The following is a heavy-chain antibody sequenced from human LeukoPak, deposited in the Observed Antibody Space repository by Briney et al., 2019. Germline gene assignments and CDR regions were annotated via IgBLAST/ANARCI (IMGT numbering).Heavy chain of an antibody. V-gene: IGHV3-48*04. CDR2: ISSSSSTI. Sequence: GGSLRLSCAASGFTFSSYSMHWVRQAPGKGLEWVSYISSSSSTIYYADSVKGRFTISRDNTKNSLYLQMNSLRAEDTAVYYCATIEAVRFHYWGQGTLVTVSS. J-gene: IGHJ4*02. CDR1: GFTFSSYS. CDR3: ATIEAVRFHY. D-gene: IGHD4-17*01.